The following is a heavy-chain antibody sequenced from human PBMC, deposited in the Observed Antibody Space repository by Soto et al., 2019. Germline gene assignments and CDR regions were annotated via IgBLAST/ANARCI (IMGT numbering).Heavy chain of an antibody. CDR1: GYTFTSYG. CDR3: ARELAYCGGDCYSKFDY. J-gene: IGHJ4*02. CDR2: ISAYNGNT. Sequence: GASVKVSCKASGYTFTSYGISWVRQAPGQGLEWMGWISAYNGNTNYAQKLQGRVTMTTDTSTSTAYMELRSLRSDDTAVYYCARELAYCGGDCYSKFDYWGQGTLVSVSS. D-gene: IGHD2-21*02. V-gene: IGHV1-18*01.